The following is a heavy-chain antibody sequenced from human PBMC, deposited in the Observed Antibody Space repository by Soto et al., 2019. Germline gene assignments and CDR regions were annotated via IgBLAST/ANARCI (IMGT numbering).Heavy chain of an antibody. CDR3: ARDLHGDYVLFDP. J-gene: IGHJ5*02. Sequence: ASVKVSCKASGYTFTSYYMHWVRQAPGQGLEWMGIINPSGGSTSYAQKFQGRVTMTRDTSTSTVYMELSSLRSEDTAVYYCARDLHGDYVLFDPWGQGTLVTVS. CDR1: GYTFTSYY. D-gene: IGHD4-17*01. CDR2: INPSGGST. V-gene: IGHV1-46*03.